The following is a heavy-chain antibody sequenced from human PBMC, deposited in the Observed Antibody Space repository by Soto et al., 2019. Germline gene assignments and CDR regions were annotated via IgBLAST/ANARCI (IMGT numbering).Heavy chain of an antibody. CDR1: GYTFTSYG. D-gene: IGHD3-10*01. CDR3: ARNPPGSHVVDY. J-gene: IGHJ4*02. V-gene: IGHV1-18*01. Sequence: ASVKVSCKASGYTFTSYGISWVRQAPGQGLEWMGWISAYNGNANYAQKLQGRVTITTDTSTSTAYMELSSLRSEDTAMYYCARNPPGSHVVDYWGQGTLVTVSS. CDR2: ISAYNGNA.